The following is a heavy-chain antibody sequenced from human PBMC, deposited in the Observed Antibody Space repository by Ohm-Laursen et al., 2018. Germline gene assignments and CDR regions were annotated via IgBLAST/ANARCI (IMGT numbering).Heavy chain of an antibody. CDR3: ARAIFQNDAFDI. J-gene: IGHJ3*02. CDR1: GYTFTSYY. CDR2: INPSGGST. D-gene: IGHD2-21*01. Sequence: SVKVSCKTSGYTFTSYYMHWVRQAPGQGLEWMGIINPSGGSTSYAQKFQGRVTMTRDTSTSTVYMELSSLRSEDTAVYYCARAIFQNDAFDIWGQGTMVTVSS. V-gene: IGHV1-46*01.